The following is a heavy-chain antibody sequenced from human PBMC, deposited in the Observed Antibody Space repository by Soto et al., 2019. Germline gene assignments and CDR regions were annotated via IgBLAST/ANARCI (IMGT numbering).Heavy chain of an antibody. J-gene: IGHJ4*02. Sequence: SETLSLTCTVSGGSVTSSGYYWGWIRQSPGKGLEWIGSVYYRGRSYSKSSVKSRVTISVDTSKNQFSLNFNSVTASDTALYYCVSQRTTVLTQAYFDYWGPGALVAV. D-gene: IGHD4-17*01. CDR2: VYYRGRS. V-gene: IGHV4-39*01. CDR1: GGSVTSSGYY. CDR3: VSQRTTVLTQAYFDY.